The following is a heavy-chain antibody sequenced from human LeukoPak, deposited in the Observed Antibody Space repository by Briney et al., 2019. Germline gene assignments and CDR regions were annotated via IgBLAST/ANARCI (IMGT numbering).Heavy chain of an antibody. CDR1: GFTFSRYG. CDR2: ISHDGSKK. Sequence: GGALRLSCAASGFTFSRYGMHWVRQAPGKGRDWVAVISHDGSKKYYADSVKGRFTISRDNSKNTLSLQVSSLRTEDTAVYYCAKDRYSYAFGYSDSWGQGTLVTVSS. J-gene: IGHJ4*02. V-gene: IGHV3-30*18. CDR3: AKDRYSYAFGYSDS. D-gene: IGHD5-18*01.